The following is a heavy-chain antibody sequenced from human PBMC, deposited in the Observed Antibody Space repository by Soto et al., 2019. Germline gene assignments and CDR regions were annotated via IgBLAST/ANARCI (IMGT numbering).Heavy chain of an antibody. CDR3: ARLGCSSNSCYNESENWFDP. V-gene: IGHV4-59*01. J-gene: IGHJ5*02. CDR2: IYYSGST. CDR1: GGSISRFY. D-gene: IGHD2-2*02. Sequence: SETLSLTCNVSGGSISRFYWSWIRQPPGKALEWIGYIYYSGSTNYNPSLKSRVTISVDTSKNQFSLKLSSVTAADTAVYYCARLGCSSNSCYNESENWFDPWGQGTLVTVSS.